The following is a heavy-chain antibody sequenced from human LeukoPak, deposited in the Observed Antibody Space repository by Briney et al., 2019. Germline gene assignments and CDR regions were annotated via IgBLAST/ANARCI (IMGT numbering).Heavy chain of an antibody. Sequence: PSETLSLTCGVSGGSISGTNWWSWVRQPPGQGLEWIGEISLAGQTNYNPTLNGRVTMSLDKSSNQLSLHLTSVTAADTATYYCSRESGPFCPFGYWGQGTLVIVSS. V-gene: IGHV4/OR15-8*02. CDR1: GGSISGTNW. J-gene: IGHJ4*02. CDR3: SRESGPFCPFGY. D-gene: IGHD1-26*01. CDR2: ISLAGQT.